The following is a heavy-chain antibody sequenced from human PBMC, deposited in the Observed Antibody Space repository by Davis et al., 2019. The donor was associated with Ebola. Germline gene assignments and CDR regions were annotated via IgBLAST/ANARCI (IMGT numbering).Heavy chain of an antibody. V-gene: IGHV4-30-4*01. CDR2: IYYSGST. J-gene: IGHJ4*02. D-gene: IGHD2-21*01. CDR3: ARGYGDWDY. CDR1: GGSISNNAYY. Sequence: PSETLSLTCPVSGGSISNNAYYWSWIRQPPGKGLEWIGYIYYSGSTYYNPSLKSRVTISVDTSKHQFSLKLSSVTAADTAVYYCARGYGDWDYWGQGTLVTVSS.